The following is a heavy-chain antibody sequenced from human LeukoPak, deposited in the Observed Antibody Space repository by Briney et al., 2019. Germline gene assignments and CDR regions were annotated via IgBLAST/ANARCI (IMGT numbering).Heavy chain of an antibody. V-gene: IGHV3-74*01. J-gene: IGHJ3*02. D-gene: IGHD2-15*01. Sequence: GGSLRLSCAASGFTFSTFWIHWVRQAPGKGLVWVSRINADGSTTTYADSVKGRFSISRDNAKNTLYLQMNSLRAEDTAVYYCTRLAGGDAFDIWGPGTMVTVSS. CDR2: INADGSTT. CDR1: GFTFSTFW. CDR3: TRLAGGDAFDI.